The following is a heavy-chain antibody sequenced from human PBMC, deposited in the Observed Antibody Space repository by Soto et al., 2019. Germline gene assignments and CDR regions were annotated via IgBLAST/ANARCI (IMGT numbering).Heavy chain of an antibody. D-gene: IGHD6-19*01. V-gene: IGHV3-74*01. Sequence: EVQLIESGGGLVQPGGSLRLSCAASGFTFTKSWMHWVRQTPGKGLEWVSRVNTDGSDTIYADSVKGRFTISRDNAKNTLYLQMNSLTAEGTAMYYCARDQSVSGPTTFHYWGQGALVTVSS. J-gene: IGHJ4*02. CDR1: GFTFTKSW. CDR2: VNTDGSDT. CDR3: ARDQSVSGPTTFHY.